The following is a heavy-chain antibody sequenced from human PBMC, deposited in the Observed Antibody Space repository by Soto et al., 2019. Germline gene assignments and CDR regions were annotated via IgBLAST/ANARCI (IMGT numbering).Heavy chain of an antibody. CDR3: ARESGGATATLDYYYFYMDV. D-gene: IGHD5-12*01. Sequence: QVQLVQSGAEVKKPGASVTVSCRSSGDTFTDYYIHWVRQAPGQGLEWMGWINPNSGVTKYAQKFQGWVSMTRDTSIRTVYMQLSRLRSDDTAVYYCARESGGATATLDYYYFYMDVWCTGTTVTVSS. V-gene: IGHV1-2*04. CDR1: GDTFTDYY. J-gene: IGHJ6*03. CDR2: INPNSGVT.